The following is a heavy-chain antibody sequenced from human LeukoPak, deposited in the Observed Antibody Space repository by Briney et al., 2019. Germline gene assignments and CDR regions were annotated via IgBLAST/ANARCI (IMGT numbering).Heavy chain of an antibody. CDR2: MNPNSGNT. D-gene: IGHD6-13*01. V-gene: IGHV1-8*01. J-gene: IGHJ3*02. CDR1: GYTFTSYD. Sequence: ASVEVSCKASGYTFTSYDINWVRQATGQGLEWMGWMNPNSGNTGYAQKFQGRVTMTRNTSISTAYMELSSLRSEDTAVYYCASFGHSSSWSFDAFDIWGQGTMVTVSS. CDR3: ASFGHSSSWSFDAFDI.